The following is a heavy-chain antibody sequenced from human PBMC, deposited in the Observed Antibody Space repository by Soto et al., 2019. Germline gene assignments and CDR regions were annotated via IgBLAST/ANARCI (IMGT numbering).Heavy chain of an antibody. Sequence: QVQLVQSGAEVKKPGASVKVSCKASGYTFTSYGISWVRQAPGQGLEWMGWISAYHGNTNSPQKLQGRVTMTTDTATSTAYMELRSLRSDDTAVEYCAVVAASPRFDPWGQGTLVTVSS. CDR1: GYTFTSYG. J-gene: IGHJ5*02. CDR2: ISAYHGNT. V-gene: IGHV1-18*01. D-gene: IGHD2-15*01. CDR3: AVVAASPRFDP.